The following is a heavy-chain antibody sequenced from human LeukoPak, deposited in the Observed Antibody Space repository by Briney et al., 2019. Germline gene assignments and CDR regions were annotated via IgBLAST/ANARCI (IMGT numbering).Heavy chain of an antibody. CDR3: ARRSTNAVAGTFDYFDY. CDR2: IYYTGNS. CDR1: GGSFISGTYY. D-gene: IGHD6-19*01. J-gene: IGHJ4*02. Sequence: SETLSLTCTASGGSFISGTYYWGWIRQPPGKGLEWIGNIYYTGNSYNNPSLESRVTISLDTPKKQVSLSLSSVTAADTAVYYCARRSTNAVAGTFDYFDYWGQGTLVTVSS. V-gene: IGHV4-39*01.